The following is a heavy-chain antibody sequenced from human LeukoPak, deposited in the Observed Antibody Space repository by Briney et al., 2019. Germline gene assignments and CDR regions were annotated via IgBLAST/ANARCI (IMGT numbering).Heavy chain of an antibody. V-gene: IGHV1-2*02. D-gene: IGHD2-15*01. CDR3: ASTIVVVVAPFGI. Sequence: ASVTVSCKTSGFTFSNYAITWVRQAPGQGLEWMGWINPNSGGTNYAQKFQGRVTMTRDTSISTAYMELSRLRSDDTAVYYCASTIVVVVAPFGIWGQGTMVTVSS. CDR2: INPNSGGT. CDR1: GFTFSNYA. J-gene: IGHJ3*02.